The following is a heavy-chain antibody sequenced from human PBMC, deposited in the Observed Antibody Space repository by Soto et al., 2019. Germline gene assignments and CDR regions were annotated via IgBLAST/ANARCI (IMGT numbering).Heavy chain of an antibody. V-gene: IGHV3-72*01. CDR2: TRNKANSYTT. CDR1: GFTSSDLY. Sequence: PGGSLSLSCAASGFTSSDLYMDWVRQAPGKGLEWVGRTRNKANSYTTEYAASVKGRFTISRDDSKNSLYLQMNSLKTEDTAVYYCARVSSDYGGRNYYYYYMDVWGKGTTVTVSS. J-gene: IGHJ6*03. D-gene: IGHD4-17*01. CDR3: ARVSSDYGGRNYYYYYMDV.